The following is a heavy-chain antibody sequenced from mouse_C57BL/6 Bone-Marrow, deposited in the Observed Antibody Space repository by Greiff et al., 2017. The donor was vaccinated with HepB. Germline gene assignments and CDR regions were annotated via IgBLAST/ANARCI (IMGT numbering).Heavy chain of an antibody. CDR1: GFTFSSYT. D-gene: IGHD1-1*01. CDR2: ISGGGGNT. CDR3: ARGEGSTTVVATPFAY. V-gene: IGHV5-9*01. Sequence: EVQLVESGGGLVKPGGSLKLSCAASGFTFSSYTMSWVRQTPEKRLEWVATISGGGGNTYYPDSVKGRFTISRDNAKNTLYLQRSSLRSEDTALYYCARGEGSTTVVATPFAYWGQGTLVTVSA. J-gene: IGHJ3*01.